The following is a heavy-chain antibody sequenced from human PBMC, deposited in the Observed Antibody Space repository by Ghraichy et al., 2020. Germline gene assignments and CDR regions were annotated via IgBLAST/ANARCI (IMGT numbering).Heavy chain of an antibody. Sequence: SETLSLTCAVYGGSFSGYYWSWIRQPPGKGLEWIGEINHSGSTNYNPSLKSRVTISVDTSKNQFSLKLSSVTAADTAVYYCARITRVGANDYWGQGTLVTVSS. J-gene: IGHJ4*02. CDR2: INHSGST. CDR3: ARITRVGANDY. V-gene: IGHV4-34*01. D-gene: IGHD1-26*01. CDR1: GGSFSGYY.